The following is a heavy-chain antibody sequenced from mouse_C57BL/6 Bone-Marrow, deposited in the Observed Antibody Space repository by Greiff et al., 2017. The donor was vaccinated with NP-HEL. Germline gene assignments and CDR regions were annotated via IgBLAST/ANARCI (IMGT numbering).Heavy chain of an antibody. CDR1: GYSITSGSS. D-gene: IGHD2-12*01. V-gene: IGHV3-6*01. CDR2: ISYDGSN. Sequence: QSGPGLVNPSQSLSLTCSVTGYSITSGSSWNWIRQFPGNKLEWMGYISYDGSNNYNPSLKNRISITRDTSKNQFFLKLNSVTTEDTATYYCAGAYYRNYLDYWGQGTTLIVSS. CDR3: AGAYYRNYLDY. J-gene: IGHJ2*01.